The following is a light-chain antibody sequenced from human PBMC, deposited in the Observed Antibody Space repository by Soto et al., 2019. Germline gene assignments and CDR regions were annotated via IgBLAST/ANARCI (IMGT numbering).Light chain of an antibody. V-gene: IGKV3-20*01. Sequence: EIVLTQSPGTLSLSPGERATLSCRASQSVSSSYLAWYQQKPGQAPRPLIYGASSRATGIPDRFSGSGSGTDFNLTISRLEPEDFAVYYCQQYGSSPYTFGQGTKLEIK. CDR3: QQYGSSPYT. CDR2: GAS. CDR1: QSVSSSY. J-gene: IGKJ2*01.